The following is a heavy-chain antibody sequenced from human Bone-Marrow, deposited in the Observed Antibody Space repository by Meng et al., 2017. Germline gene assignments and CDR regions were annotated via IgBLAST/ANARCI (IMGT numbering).Heavy chain of an antibody. CDR3: ASRDVITRNFDY. Sequence: GESLKISCAASGFTFSSYSMNWVRQAPGKGLEWVSSISSSSSYIYYADSVKGRFTISRDNAKNSLYLQMNSLRAEDTAVYYCASRDVITRNFDYWGQGTLVTVSS. J-gene: IGHJ4*02. D-gene: IGHD2-2*01. CDR1: GFTFSSYS. V-gene: IGHV3-21*01. CDR2: ISSSSSYI.